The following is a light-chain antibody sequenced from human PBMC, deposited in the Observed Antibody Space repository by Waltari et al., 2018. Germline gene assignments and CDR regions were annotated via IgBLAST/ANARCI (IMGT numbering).Light chain of an antibody. CDR3: SCLTKGNTWI. V-gene: IGLV2-14*03. CDR2: DVN. J-gene: IGLJ3*02. CDR1: RADVGGSNS. Sequence: QFALTQPASLSGTPGQSIVISCTGSRADVGGSNSVCWYQQHPGKAPKVLIFDVNSRPSGVDYRCSGSKSGNTASLTISGLQPEDEANYYCSCLTKGNTWIFGGGTELTVL.